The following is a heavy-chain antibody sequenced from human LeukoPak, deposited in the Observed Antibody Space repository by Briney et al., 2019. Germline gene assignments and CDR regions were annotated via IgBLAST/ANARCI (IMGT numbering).Heavy chain of an antibody. D-gene: IGHD2-15*01. CDR1: VYTFSTYP. CDR3: ARYAYCSGDNCYYWYFDL. V-gene: IGHV3-30*04. Sequence: PGRSLRLSCGPSVYTFSTYPMHGVRDAPGEGVEGVGDIWYEESNKYYADSVKRRFSISRENHKNTLFLQMHNLQTKDPAVYFCARYAYCSGDNCYYWYFDLWGRGTLVTVSS. J-gene: IGHJ2*01. CDR2: IWYEESNK.